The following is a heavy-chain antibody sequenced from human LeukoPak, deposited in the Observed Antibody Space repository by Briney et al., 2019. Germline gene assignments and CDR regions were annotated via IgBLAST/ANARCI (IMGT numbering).Heavy chain of an antibody. J-gene: IGHJ4*02. V-gene: IGHV3-30-3*01. Sequence: GGSLGLSCAASGFTFSSYVMHWVRQAPGEGLEWVAVISFDGSNKYYGDSLKGRLTISRDNSKNTLYLQMNSLRGEDMAIYYCARDFGWLSGFDYWGQGTLVTVSS. CDR2: ISFDGSNK. CDR1: GFTFSSYV. CDR3: ARDFGWLSGFDY. D-gene: IGHD3-9*01.